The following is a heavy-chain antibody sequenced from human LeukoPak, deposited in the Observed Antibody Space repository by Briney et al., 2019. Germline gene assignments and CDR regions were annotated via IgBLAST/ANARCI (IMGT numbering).Heavy chain of an antibody. J-gene: IGHJ3*02. V-gene: IGHV3-7*01. Sequence: GGSLRLSCAVSGFTVNFNYLTWVRQYPGKGLEWVANIKQDGSETYYADSVKGRFTISRDNAKRSLYLQMNSLRAEDTAVYYCARDGELGSPADAFDIWGQGTMVTVSS. CDR3: ARDGELGSPADAFDI. D-gene: IGHD1-26*01. CDR2: IKQDGSET. CDR1: GFTVNFNY.